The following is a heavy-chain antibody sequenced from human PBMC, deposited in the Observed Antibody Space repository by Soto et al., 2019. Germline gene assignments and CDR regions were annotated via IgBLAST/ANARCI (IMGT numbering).Heavy chain of an antibody. V-gene: IGHV4-39*01. CDR1: GGSISSGPYS. Sequence: QLQLQESGPGLVKPSETLSLTCTVSGGSISSGPYSWGWIRQPPGEGLEWIATFHYSENTHYSPSLDIRVTISVDTSKNQFSLKVTSVTAADTALYYCARQGGYCSSTNCYGYYAMDVWGQGTTVTVSS. CDR3: ARQGGYCSSTNCYGYYAMDV. D-gene: IGHD2-2*01. CDR2: FHYSENT. J-gene: IGHJ6*02.